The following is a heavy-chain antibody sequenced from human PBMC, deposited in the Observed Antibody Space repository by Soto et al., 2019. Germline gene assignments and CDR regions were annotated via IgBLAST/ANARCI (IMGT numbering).Heavy chain of an antibody. D-gene: IGHD3-10*01. J-gene: IGHJ5*02. CDR3: ARELFVRSVWFDP. Sequence: QVQLQESGPGLVKPSETLSLTCTVSGGSISSYYWSWIRQPPGKGLEWIGYIYYSGSTNYNPSLKSRVTISVDTSKNQFSLKLSSVTAADTAVYYCARELFVRSVWFDPWGQGTLVTVSS. CDR2: IYYSGST. CDR1: GGSISSYY. V-gene: IGHV4-59*01.